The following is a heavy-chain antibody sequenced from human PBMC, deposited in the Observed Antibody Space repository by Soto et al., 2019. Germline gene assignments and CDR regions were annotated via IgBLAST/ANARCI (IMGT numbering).Heavy chain of an antibody. D-gene: IGHD3-9*01. CDR2: IYYSGST. CDR3: ARESRYYDILTGYYRWAFDI. J-gene: IGHJ3*02. Sequence: PSETLSLTCTVSGGSISSGGYYWSWIRQHPGKGLEWIGYIYYSGSTYYNPSLKSRVTISVDTSKNQFSLKLSSVTAADTAVYYCARESRYYDILTGYYRWAFDIWGQGTMVT. V-gene: IGHV4-31*03. CDR1: GGSISSGGYY.